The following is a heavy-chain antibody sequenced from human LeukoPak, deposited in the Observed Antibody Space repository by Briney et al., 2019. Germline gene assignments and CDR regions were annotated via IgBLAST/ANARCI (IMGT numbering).Heavy chain of an antibody. CDR2: IYYSGST. Sequence: SETLSLTCTVSGGSISSSSYYWGWIRQPPGKGLEWIGSIYYSGSTYYNPSLKSRVTISVDTSKNQFSLKLSSVTAADTAMYYCARVGYDFWSGPPGDYWGQGTLVTVSS. J-gene: IGHJ4*02. V-gene: IGHV4-39*07. CDR1: GGSISSSSYY. D-gene: IGHD3-3*01. CDR3: ARVGYDFWSGPPGDY.